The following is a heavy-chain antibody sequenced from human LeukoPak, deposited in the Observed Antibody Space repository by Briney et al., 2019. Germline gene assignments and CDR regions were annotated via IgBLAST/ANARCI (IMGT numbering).Heavy chain of an antibody. CDR2: IYYSGST. CDR1: GGSLSRYY. D-gene: IGHD3-10*01. Sequence: SETLSLTCTVSGGSLSRYYWSWIRQPPGKGLEWIGYIYYSGSTNYNPSLKSRVTISVDTSKNQFSLKLSSVTAADTAVYYCARAHGAYFDLWGRGTLVTVSS. V-gene: IGHV4-59*01. CDR3: ARAHGAYFDL. J-gene: IGHJ2*01.